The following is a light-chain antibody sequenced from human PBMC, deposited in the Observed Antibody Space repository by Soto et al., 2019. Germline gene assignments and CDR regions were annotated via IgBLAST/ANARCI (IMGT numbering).Light chain of an antibody. Sequence: DIQMTQSPSTLSASVGDRVTITCRASQSINSWLAWSQQKPGKAPKLLIYDASSLESGVPSRFSGSGSGTEFTLTISSLQPDDFANYYCQQYNSYPWTFGQGTKVEIK. CDR3: QQYNSYPWT. V-gene: IGKV1-5*01. CDR2: DAS. J-gene: IGKJ1*01. CDR1: QSINSW.